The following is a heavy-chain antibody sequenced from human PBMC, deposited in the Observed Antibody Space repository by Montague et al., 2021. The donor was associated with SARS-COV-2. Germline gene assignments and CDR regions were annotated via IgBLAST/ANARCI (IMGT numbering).Heavy chain of an antibody. Sequence: TLSLTCTVSGGSISSGYYYWSRLRLPAGKGFEWIGRIYRSGSPNYNPSPESRVVLSVATSMNQFTMKMTSSTDADTAMYSGAGGVDTGVVTVTGGFDSWGQGTLVIVSS. CDR1: GGSISSGYYY. CDR2: IYRSGSP. V-gene: IGHV4-61*02. D-gene: IGHD5-18*01. J-gene: IGHJ4*02. CDR3: AGGVDTGVVTVTGGFDS.